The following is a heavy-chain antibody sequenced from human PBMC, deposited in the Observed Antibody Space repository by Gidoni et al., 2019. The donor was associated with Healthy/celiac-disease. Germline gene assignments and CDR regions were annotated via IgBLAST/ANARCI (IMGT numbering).Heavy chain of an antibody. CDR1: GFTFSSYS. CDR3: ARVKGSMIVVYYFDY. D-gene: IGHD3-22*01. V-gene: IGHV3-21*01. Sequence: EVQLVESGGGLVKPGGSLRLSCAASGFTFSSYSMNWVRQAPGKGLEWVSSISSISSYIYYADSVKGRFTISRDNAKNSLYLQMNSLRAEDTAVYYCARVKGSMIVVYYFDYWGQGTLVTVSS. J-gene: IGHJ4*02. CDR2: ISSISSYI.